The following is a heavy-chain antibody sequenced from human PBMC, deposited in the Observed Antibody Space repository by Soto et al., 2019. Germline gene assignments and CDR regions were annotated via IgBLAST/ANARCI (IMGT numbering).Heavy chain of an antibody. CDR2: IYYRGNA. CDR1: DDAINSDKYY. D-gene: IGHD5-12*01. Sequence: QLQLQESGPGLVKPSATLSLTCSVSDDAINSDKYYWGWIRQPPGKGLERIGSIYYRGNAYYNPSLQPRVTISLDKSKNQFSLKLNSVTAADAAVYFCARLEALATISYYFDFWGPGALVTVSS. J-gene: IGHJ4*02. CDR3: ARLEALATISYYFDF. V-gene: IGHV4-39*01.